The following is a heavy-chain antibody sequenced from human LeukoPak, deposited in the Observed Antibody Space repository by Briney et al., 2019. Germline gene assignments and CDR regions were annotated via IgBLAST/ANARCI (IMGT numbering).Heavy chain of an antibody. CDR3: ARDEDVLLWFGESNAFDI. CDR2: ISYDGSNK. CDR1: GFTFSSYA. J-gene: IGHJ3*02. Sequence: GRSLRLSCAASGFTFSSYAMHWVRQAPGKGLEWVAVISYDGSNKYYADSVKGRFTISRDNSKNTLYLQMNSLRAEDTAVYYCARDEDVLLWFGESNAFDIWGQGTMVTVSS. V-gene: IGHV3-30-3*01. D-gene: IGHD3-10*01.